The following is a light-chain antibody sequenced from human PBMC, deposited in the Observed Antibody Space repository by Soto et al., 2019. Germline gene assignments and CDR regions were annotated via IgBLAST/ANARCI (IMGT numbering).Light chain of an antibody. CDR2: DAS. Sequence: EIVLTQSPGTLSLSPGERATLSCRASQSVSRSYLAWYQQKPGQAPRLLIYDASTRATGIPDRFSGRGSGRDFALTIHRLEPEDSAVYYCQQYGSSITFGQGTRLEIK. V-gene: IGKV3-20*01. J-gene: IGKJ5*01. CDR3: QQYGSSIT. CDR1: QSVSRSY.